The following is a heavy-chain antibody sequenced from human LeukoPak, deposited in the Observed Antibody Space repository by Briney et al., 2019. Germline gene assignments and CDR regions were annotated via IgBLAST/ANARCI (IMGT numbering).Heavy chain of an antibody. D-gene: IGHD3-9*01. V-gene: IGHV4-59*01. Sequence: SETLSLTCTVSGGSISSYYWSWIRQPPGQGQEWIGYIYYSGSTNYNPSLKSRVTISVDTSKNQFSLKLSSVTAADTAVYYCARVRYDILTGYGASGFDYWGQGTLVTVSS. CDR1: GGSISSYY. CDR3: ARVRYDILTGYGASGFDY. J-gene: IGHJ4*02. CDR2: IYYSGST.